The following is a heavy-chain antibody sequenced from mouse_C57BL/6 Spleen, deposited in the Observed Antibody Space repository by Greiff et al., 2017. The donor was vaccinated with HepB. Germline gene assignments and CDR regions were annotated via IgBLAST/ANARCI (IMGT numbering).Heavy chain of an antibody. V-gene: IGHV3-6*01. J-gene: IGHJ3*01. CDR2: ISYDGSN. CDR3: ARELLFAY. CDR1: GYSITSGYY. Sequence: ESGPGLVKPSQSLSLTCSVTGYSITSGYYWNWIRQFPGNKLEWMGYISYDGSNNYNPSLKNRISITRDTSKNQFFLKLNSVTTEDTATYYCARELLFAYWGQGTLVTVSA.